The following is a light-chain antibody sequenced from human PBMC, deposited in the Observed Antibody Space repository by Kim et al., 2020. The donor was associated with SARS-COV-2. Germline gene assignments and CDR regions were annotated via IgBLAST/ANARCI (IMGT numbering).Light chain of an antibody. CDR2: AAS. J-gene: IGKJ3*01. CDR1: QSVSSTY. Sequence: ELVLTQSPGTLSLSPGERATLSCRASQSVSSTYLAWYQQKPGQAPRLLIFAASRRASGIPDRFSGSGSGTDFTLTISRLEPEDFAVYYCQQYANSIFIFGPGTKVDIK. V-gene: IGKV3-20*01. CDR3: QQYANSIFI.